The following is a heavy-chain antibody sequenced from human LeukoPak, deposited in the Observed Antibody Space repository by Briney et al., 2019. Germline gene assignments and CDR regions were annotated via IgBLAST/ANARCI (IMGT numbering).Heavy chain of an antibody. CDR2: IYHSGST. D-gene: IGHD4-17*01. Sequence: SETLSLTCAVSGGSISSGGYSWSWIRQPPGKGLEWIGYIYHSGSTYYNPSLKSRVTISVDRSKNQFSLELSSVTAADTAVYYCARGGDGDNDFDYWGQGTLVTVSS. CDR1: GGSISSGGYS. CDR3: ARGGDGDNDFDY. V-gene: IGHV4-30-2*01. J-gene: IGHJ4*02.